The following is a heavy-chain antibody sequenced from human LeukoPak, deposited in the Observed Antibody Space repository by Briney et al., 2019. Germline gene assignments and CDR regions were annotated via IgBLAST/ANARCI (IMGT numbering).Heavy chain of an antibody. CDR2: IYYSGST. CDR1: GGSISSYY. D-gene: IGHD1-26*01. CDR3: ASCIVGALSRGFDI. V-gene: IGHV4-59*12. Sequence: SETLSLTCTVSGGSISSYYWSWIRQPPGKGLEWIGYIYYSGSTNYNPSLKSRVTISVDTSKNQFSLKLSSVTAADTAVYYCASCIVGALSRGFDIWGQGTLVTVSS. J-gene: IGHJ3*02.